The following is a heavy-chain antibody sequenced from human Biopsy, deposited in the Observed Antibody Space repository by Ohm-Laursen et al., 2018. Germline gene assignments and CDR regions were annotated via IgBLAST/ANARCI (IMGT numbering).Heavy chain of an antibody. V-gene: IGHV3-21*01. J-gene: IGHJ4*02. CDR2: MAINSYVA. CDR3: ATGDNSNQSPI. Sequence: SLRLSCASSGFTLCQYSVNWVRQGPGTGLGWVACMAINSYVAYYGDSVKGRFALLTDNARNSIQLQMDKLRGEDTAVYYCATGDNSNQSPIWGRGDLVTVSA. D-gene: IGHD6-13*01. CDR1: GFTLCQYS.